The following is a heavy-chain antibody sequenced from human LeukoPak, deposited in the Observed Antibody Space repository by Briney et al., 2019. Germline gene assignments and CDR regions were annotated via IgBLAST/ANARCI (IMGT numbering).Heavy chain of an antibody. V-gene: IGHV3-48*01. CDR1: GFTFSSYS. Sequence: GGSLRLSCAASGFTFSSYSMNWVRQAPGKGLEWVSYISSSSSTIYYADSVKGRFTISRDNAKNSLYLQMNSLRAEDTAVYYCARVQRTRLDYWGQGTLVTVSS. CDR2: ISSSSSTI. D-gene: IGHD2-8*01. CDR3: ARVQRTRLDY. J-gene: IGHJ4*02.